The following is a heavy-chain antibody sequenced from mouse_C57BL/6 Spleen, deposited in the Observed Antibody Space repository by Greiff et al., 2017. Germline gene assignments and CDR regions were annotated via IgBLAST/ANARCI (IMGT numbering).Heavy chain of an antibody. J-gene: IGHJ3*01. Sequence: VKLMESGPELVKPGASVKISCKASGYAFSSSWMNWVKQRPGKGLEWIGRIYPGDGDTNYNGKFKGKATLTADKSSSTAYMQLSSLTSEDSAVYFCARSAYGSSPAWFAYWGQGTLVTVSA. CDR3: ARSAYGSSPAWFAY. D-gene: IGHD1-1*01. CDR1: GYAFSSSW. CDR2: IYPGDGDT. V-gene: IGHV1-82*01.